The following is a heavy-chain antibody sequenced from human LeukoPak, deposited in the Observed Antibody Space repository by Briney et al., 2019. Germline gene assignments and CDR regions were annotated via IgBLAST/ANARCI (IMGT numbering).Heavy chain of an antibody. D-gene: IGHD2-21*01. CDR3: VDLWFRIKVVS. J-gene: IGHJ3*01. Sequence: GGSLRLSCAASGFTVSSNYMSWVRQAPGMGLEWVSVIYSGGTTYYADSVKGRFTTSRDNSKNMLYLQMSSLRAEDTAVYYCVDLWFRIKVVSWGQGTMVTVSS. CDR1: GFTVSSNY. CDR2: IYSGGTT. V-gene: IGHV3-53*05.